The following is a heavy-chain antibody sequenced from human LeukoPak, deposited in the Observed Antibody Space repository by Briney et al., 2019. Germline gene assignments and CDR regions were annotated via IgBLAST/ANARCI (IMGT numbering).Heavy chain of an antibody. Sequence: SETLSLTCAVYGGSFSGYYWSWIRQPPGKGLEWIGEINHSGSTNYNPSLKSRVTISVDTSKNQFSLKLSSVTAADTAVYYCARSNTPGIAVAGTGFDYWGQGSLVTVSS. V-gene: IGHV4-34*01. J-gene: IGHJ4*02. CDR2: INHSGST. CDR1: GGSFSGYY. D-gene: IGHD6-19*01. CDR3: ARSNTPGIAVAGTGFDY.